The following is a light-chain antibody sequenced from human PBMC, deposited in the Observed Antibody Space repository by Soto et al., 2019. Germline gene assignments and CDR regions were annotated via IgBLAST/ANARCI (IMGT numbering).Light chain of an antibody. J-gene: IGLJ2*01. V-gene: IGLV2-23*01. Sequence: HSVLTQPASVSGSPGQSITISCTGTSSDVGSYDLVSWYQQRPGEAPKVMIFEANRRPSGVSHRFSGSKSGNTASLTISGLQADDEADYFCCSYAGSYTYVIFGGGTKLTVL. CDR2: EAN. CDR3: CSYAGSYTYVI. CDR1: SSDVGSYDL.